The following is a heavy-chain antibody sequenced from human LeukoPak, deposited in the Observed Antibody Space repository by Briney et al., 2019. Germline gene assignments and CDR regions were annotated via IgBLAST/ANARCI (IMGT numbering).Heavy chain of an antibody. CDR1: GFTVSSSY. J-gene: IGHJ4*02. CDR2: IYSGGRT. CDR3: AKDHGFYSSGWNPLFDY. D-gene: IGHD3-22*01. V-gene: IGHV3-53*01. Sequence: PGGSLRLSCAAFGFTVSSSYMSWVRQAPGKGLEWVSVIYSGGRTSYADSVKGRFTISRDNSKNMVYLQMNSLRAEDTALYYCAKDHGFYSSGWNPLFDYWGQGTLVTVSS.